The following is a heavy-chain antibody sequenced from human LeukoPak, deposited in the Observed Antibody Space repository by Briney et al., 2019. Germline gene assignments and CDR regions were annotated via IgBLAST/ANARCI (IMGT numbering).Heavy chain of an antibody. CDR3: ARDRGDYYYGMDV. V-gene: IGHV3-53*01. D-gene: IGHD3-10*01. J-gene: IGHJ6*02. Sequence: PGGSLRLSCAASGFTVSSNYKSWVRQAPGKGLEWVSVIDSGGATYYADSVKGRFTISRDNSKNTLYLQMSSLRAEDTAVYYCARDRGDYYYGMDVWGQGTTVTVSS. CDR2: IDSGGAT. CDR1: GFTVSSNY.